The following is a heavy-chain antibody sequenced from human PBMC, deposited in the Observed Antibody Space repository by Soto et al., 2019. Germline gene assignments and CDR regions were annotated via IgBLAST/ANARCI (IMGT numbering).Heavy chain of an antibody. V-gene: IGHV3-64*01. CDR3: ARKSGYDYYYGMDV. Sequence: GGSLRLSCAASGFTFSSYAMHWVRQAPGKGLEYVSAISSNGGSTYYANSVKGRFTISRDNSKNTLYLQMGSLIAEDMAVYYCARKSGYDYYYGMDVWGQGTTVTVSS. D-gene: IGHD3-3*01. CDR1: GFTFSSYA. J-gene: IGHJ6*02. CDR2: ISSNGGST.